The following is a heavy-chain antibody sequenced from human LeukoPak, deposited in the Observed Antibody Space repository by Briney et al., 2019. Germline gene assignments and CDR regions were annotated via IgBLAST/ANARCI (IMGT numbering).Heavy chain of an antibody. CDR3: ARTPINRLRRNCRRFDP. CDR2: INHSGST. V-gene: IGHV4-34*01. D-gene: IGHD4-17*01. J-gene: IGHJ5*02. CDR1: GGSFSGYY. Sequence: PSETLSLTCAVYGGSFSGYYWSWIRQPPGKGLEWIGEINHSGSTNYNPSLKSRVTISVDTSKNQFSLKLSSVTAADTAVYYCARTPINRLRRNCRRFDPWGQGTLVTVSS.